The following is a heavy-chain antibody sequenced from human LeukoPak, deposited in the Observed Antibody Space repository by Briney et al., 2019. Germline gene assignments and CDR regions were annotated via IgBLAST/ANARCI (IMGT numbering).Heavy chain of an antibody. CDR2: ISTYNGNT. Sequence: ASVKVSCKTSGYTFTTYGITWVRQAPGQGLEWMGWISTYNGNTNYAQMLQGRVTMTTDTSTSTAYMELRSLRSDDTAVYYCARDRNRYYGSGTRRAFDYWGQGTLVTVSS. CDR1: GYTFTTYG. CDR3: ARDRNRYYGSGTRRAFDY. D-gene: IGHD3-10*01. V-gene: IGHV1-18*01. J-gene: IGHJ4*02.